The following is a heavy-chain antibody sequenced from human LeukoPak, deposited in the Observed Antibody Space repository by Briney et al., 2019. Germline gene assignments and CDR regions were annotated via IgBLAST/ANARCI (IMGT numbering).Heavy chain of an antibody. Sequence: ASVKVSCKASGYTFTSYDINWVRQATGQGLEWIGWMNPNSGNTGYAQKFQGRVTMTRNTSISTAYMELSSLRSEDTAVYYCARDATMDIVVVVAATRGAFDIWGQGTMVTVSS. CDR3: ARDATMDIVVVVAATRGAFDI. V-gene: IGHV1-8*01. J-gene: IGHJ3*02. D-gene: IGHD2-15*01. CDR2: MNPNSGNT. CDR1: GYTFTSYD.